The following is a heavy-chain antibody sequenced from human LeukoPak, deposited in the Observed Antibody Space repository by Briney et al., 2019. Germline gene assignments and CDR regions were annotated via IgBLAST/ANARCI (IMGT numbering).Heavy chain of an antibody. CDR2: IYYSGST. J-gene: IGHJ3*02. V-gene: IGHV4-59*01. CDR1: GGSISSYY. Sequence: NSSETLSLTCTVSGGSISSYYWSWIRQPPGKGLEWIGYIYYSGSTNYNPSLKSRVTISVDTSKNQFSLKLSSVTAADTAVYYCARAPYDILTGYRQGDAFDIWGQGTMVTVSS. CDR3: ARAPYDILTGYRQGDAFDI. D-gene: IGHD3-9*01.